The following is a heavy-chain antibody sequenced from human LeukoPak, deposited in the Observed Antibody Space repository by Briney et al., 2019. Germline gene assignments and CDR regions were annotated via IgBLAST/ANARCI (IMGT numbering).Heavy chain of an antibody. CDR3: AKDEGIAVLHYYGMDV. CDR1: GFTFSSYG. Sequence: GRSLRLSCAASGFTFSSYGMHWVRQAPGKGLEWVAVISYDGSNKYYADSVKGRFTISRDNSKNTLYLQMNSLRAEDTAVYYCAKDEGIAVLHYYGMDVWGQGTTVTVSS. V-gene: IGHV3-30*18. D-gene: IGHD6-19*01. J-gene: IGHJ6*02. CDR2: ISYDGSNK.